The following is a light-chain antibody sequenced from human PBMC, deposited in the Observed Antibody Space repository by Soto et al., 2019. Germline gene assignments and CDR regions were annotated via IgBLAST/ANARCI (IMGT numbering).Light chain of an antibody. CDR1: QSISSW. CDR3: QQYNSYWGT. Sequence: DIQMTQSPSTLSASVGDRVTITCRASQSISSWLAWYQQKPGKAPKLLIYDASSLESGVPSRFSGSGSGTEFTLTISSLQPHDFATYYCQQYNSYWGTFGQGTKVEIK. J-gene: IGKJ1*01. V-gene: IGKV1-5*01. CDR2: DAS.